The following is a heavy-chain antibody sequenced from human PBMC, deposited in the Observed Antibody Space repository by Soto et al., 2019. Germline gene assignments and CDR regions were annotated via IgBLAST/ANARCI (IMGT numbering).Heavy chain of an antibody. D-gene: IGHD2-15*01. CDR1: GYTFTSYY. CDR2: INPSFGST. J-gene: IGHJ5*02. CDR3: ASDYSDRFAH. V-gene: IGHV1-46*01. Sequence: GASVKGSCKACGYTFTSYYIHWVRQAPGQGLEWMGIINPSFGSTSYAQKFQGRVTITGDTSTSTVYMELSSLRPEDTAVYYCASDYSDRFAHWGQGTLVTVSS.